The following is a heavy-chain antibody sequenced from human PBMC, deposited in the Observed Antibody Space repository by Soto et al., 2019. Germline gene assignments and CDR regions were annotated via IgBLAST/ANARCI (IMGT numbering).Heavy chain of an antibody. CDR2: ISAYNGNT. V-gene: IGHV1-18*01. CDR3: ARNRYCSGGSCYSHFDY. CDR1: GYTFTSYG. J-gene: IGHJ4*02. Sequence: GASVKVSCKASGYTFTSYGISWVRQAPGQGLEWMGWISAYNGNTNYAQKLQGRVTMTTDTSTSTAYMELRSLRSDDTAVYYCARNRYCSGGSCYSHFDYWGQGTLVTVS. D-gene: IGHD2-15*01.